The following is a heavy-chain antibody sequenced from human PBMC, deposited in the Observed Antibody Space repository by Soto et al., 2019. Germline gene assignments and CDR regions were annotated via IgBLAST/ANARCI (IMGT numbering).Heavy chain of an antibody. D-gene: IGHD3-10*01. Sequence: SLRLSCPTSGFTFGDYAMSWVRQAPGKVLEWVGFIRSKAYGGTTEYAASVKGRFTISRDDSKSIADLQMNSRKTEDTAVSYCTRDLAREHIPELLWFGERLDNWFDPWGQGT. V-gene: IGHV3-49*04. CDR3: TRDLAREHIPELLWFGERLDNWFDP. CDR1: GFTFGDYA. J-gene: IGHJ5*02. CDR2: IRSKAYGGTT.